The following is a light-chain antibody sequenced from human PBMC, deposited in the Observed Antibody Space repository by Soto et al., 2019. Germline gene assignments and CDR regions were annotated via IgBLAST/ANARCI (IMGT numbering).Light chain of an antibody. J-gene: IGKJ5*01. V-gene: IGKV3-20*01. CDR3: QQYGSSPPT. CDR2: GAS. CDR1: QSVSSNY. Sequence: EIVLTQSPGTLSLSPGERATLSCRAGQSVSSNYLAWYQQKPGQAPRLLIYGASSRATGIPDRFSGSGSGTDFTLTISRLEPEDFAVYYCQQYGSSPPTFGQGTRLEIK.